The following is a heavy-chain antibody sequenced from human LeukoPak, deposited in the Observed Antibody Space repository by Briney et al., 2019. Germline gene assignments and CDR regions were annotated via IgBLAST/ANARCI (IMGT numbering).Heavy chain of an antibody. V-gene: IGHV4-34*01. D-gene: IGHD6-19*01. CDR2: INHSGST. CDR1: GGSFSGYY. J-gene: IGHJ4*02. Sequence: PSETLSLTCAVYGGSFSGYYWSWIRQPPGKGLEWIGEINHSGSTNYNPSLKSRVTISVDTSKNQSSLKLSSVTAADTAVYYCARDAPGRAVAGNDYWGQGTLVTVSS. CDR3: ARDAPGRAVAGNDY.